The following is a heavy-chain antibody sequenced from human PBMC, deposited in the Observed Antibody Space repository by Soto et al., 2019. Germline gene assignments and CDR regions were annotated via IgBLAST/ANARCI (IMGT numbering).Heavy chain of an antibody. J-gene: IGHJ4*02. D-gene: IGHD1-26*01. CDR3: ARHGGSYSFDY. V-gene: IGHV4-59*08. Sequence: QVQLQESGPGLVKPSETLSLTCTVTGGSTSSYYWSWLRQPPGKGLEWIGYNSYSGSTDYNPSRKSRINISVKTSNNQFSLKLSSATTTDTAVYYCARHGGSYSFDYWGQGTLVTVSS. CDR1: GGSTSSYY. CDR2: NSYSGST.